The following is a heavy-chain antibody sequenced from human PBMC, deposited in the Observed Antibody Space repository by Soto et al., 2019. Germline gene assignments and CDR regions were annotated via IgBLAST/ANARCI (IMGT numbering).Heavy chain of an antibody. V-gene: IGHV2-5*01. CDR3: AHRPPYYYESSEEY. J-gene: IGHJ4*02. CDR1: GFSLSTSGVG. CDR2: IYWYDDK. Sequence: QIPLKESGPTLVKPTQTLTLTCTFSGFSLSTSGVGVGWILQPPVKSLEWLALIYWYDDKRYSPSLKSSLPITKDTSKNQVVRTMPNMDHVHTATYYCAHRPPYYYESSEEYWGQGPLVTVCS. D-gene: IGHD3-22*01.